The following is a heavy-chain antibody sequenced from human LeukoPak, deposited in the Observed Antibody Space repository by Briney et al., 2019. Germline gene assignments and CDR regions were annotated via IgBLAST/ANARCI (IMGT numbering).Heavy chain of an antibody. J-gene: IGHJ3*01. CDR3: AKVQSDIVGAMFFASDV. Sequence: PGGSLRLSCGVSGFTFNSYSMNWVRQAPGKGLEWVASIIGSGSEMFYADSLKGRFTISRDNSENSLYLQMNSLRVEDTAVYYCAKVQSDIVGAMFFASDVWGQGTMVSVSS. D-gene: IGHD1-26*01. CDR2: IIGSGSEM. CDR1: GFTFNSYS. V-gene: IGHV3-21*06.